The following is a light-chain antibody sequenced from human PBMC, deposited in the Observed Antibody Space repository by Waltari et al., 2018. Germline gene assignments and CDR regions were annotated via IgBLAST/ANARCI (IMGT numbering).Light chain of an antibody. CDR3: QQYYNTPLT. CDR1: LSLLYNSNNKNY. Sequence: DIVMTQSPESLAVSLGERATINCKSRLSLLYNSNNKNYLAWYQQKPGQPPKLLIYWASTRESGVPERFSGSGSRTDFTLTISSLQAEDVAVYFCQQYYNTPLTFGPGTKVDVK. J-gene: IGKJ3*01. V-gene: IGKV4-1*01. CDR2: WAS.